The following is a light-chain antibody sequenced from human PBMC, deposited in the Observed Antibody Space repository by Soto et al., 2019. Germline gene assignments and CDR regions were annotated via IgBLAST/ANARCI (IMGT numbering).Light chain of an antibody. CDR3: QQYNLYPET. CDR1: QNVDSNY. V-gene: IGKV3-20*01. Sequence: EIVLTQSPGTLSSSPVERATLSCRASQNVDSNYLAWYQQKPGQAPRIIIFGASGRATGIPDRFSGSGSGTDFTLTISRLEPDNFATYYCQQYNLYPETFGQGTKVDIK. CDR2: GAS. J-gene: IGKJ1*01.